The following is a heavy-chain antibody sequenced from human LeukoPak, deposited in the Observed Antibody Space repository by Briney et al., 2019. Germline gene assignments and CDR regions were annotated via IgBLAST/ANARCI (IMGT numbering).Heavy chain of an antibody. J-gene: IGHJ4*02. CDR1: GFTFSSYS. CDR2: ISSSSNTI. CDR3: ARALRRYSYDYPSRDY. Sequence: PGGSLRLSCAASGFTFSSYSMNWVRQAPGKGLEWVSYISSSSNTIYYADSVKGRFTISRDNAKNSLYLQMNSLRAEDTALYYCARALRRYSYDYPSRDYWGQGTLVTVSS. D-gene: IGHD5-18*01. V-gene: IGHV3-48*04.